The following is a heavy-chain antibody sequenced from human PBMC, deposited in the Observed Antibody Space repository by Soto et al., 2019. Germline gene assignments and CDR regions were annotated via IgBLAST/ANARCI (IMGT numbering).Heavy chain of an antibody. Sequence: EVQLVESGGGLIKPGGSVSLSGVVPGSTFSNLWRTWVRQAPGKGLEWVGRIKSNVNGGTTDYAAPVKGRFTISRDDSKDTLYLEMNSLKTEDTAVYYCTTDRPFSREGVIVTWGQGEMVTVSS. J-gene: IGHJ3*01. CDR2: IKSNVNGGTT. V-gene: IGHV3-15*01. CDR1: GSTFSNLW. D-gene: IGHD3-16*02. CDR3: TTDRPFSREGVIVT.